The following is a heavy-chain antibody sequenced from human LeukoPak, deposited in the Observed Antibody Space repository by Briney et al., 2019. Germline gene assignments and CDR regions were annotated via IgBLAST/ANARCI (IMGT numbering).Heavy chain of an antibody. J-gene: IGHJ4*02. D-gene: IGHD3-9*01. CDR3: ARHGRESRYFDWLLYYIDH. V-gene: IGHV4-59*08. Sequence: SETLSLTCTVSGASISAYSWSWIRQPPGKGLEWIGCIHYSGNTHCNPSLECRVTLSVDTSKNQFSLKLSSVTAADTAVYYCARHGRESRYFDWLLYYIDHWGQGALVTVSS. CDR2: IHYSGNT. CDR1: GASISAYS.